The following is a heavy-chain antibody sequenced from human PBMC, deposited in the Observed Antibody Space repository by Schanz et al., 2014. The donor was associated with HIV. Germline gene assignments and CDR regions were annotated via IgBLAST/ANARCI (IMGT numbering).Heavy chain of an antibody. CDR1: GFTFDSYG. CDR2: ISYDGSNK. D-gene: IGHD3-22*01. CDR3: AKDRNHYDSRYRGKGNYYYYYGMDV. J-gene: IGHJ6*02. Sequence: QVQLVESGGGVVQPGRSLRLSCAASGFTFDSYGIHWVRQAPGKGLEWVAVISYDGSNKKHADSVKGRFTISRDNSKNTLYLQMKSLRPEDTAVYYCAKDRNHYDSRYRGKGNYYYYYGMDVWGQGTTVTVSS. V-gene: IGHV3-30*18.